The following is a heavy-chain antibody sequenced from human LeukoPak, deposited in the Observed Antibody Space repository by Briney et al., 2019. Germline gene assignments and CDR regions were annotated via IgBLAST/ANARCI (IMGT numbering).Heavy chain of an antibody. V-gene: IGHV3-53*01. Sequence: GGSLRLSCAASGFTVSSNYMSWVRQAPGKGLEWVSVIYSGGSTYYADSVKGRFTISRDNSKNTLLLQMNSLRADDTAVYYCAKGTLTEVTGTTWDYWGQGALVTVSS. J-gene: IGHJ4*02. D-gene: IGHD6-19*01. CDR2: IYSGGST. CDR3: AKGTLTEVTGTTWDY. CDR1: GFTVSSNY.